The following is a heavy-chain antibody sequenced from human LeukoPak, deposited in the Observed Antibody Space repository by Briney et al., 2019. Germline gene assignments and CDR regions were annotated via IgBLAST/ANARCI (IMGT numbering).Heavy chain of an antibody. CDR3: ARTPPYLRELLAFDY. CDR1: GFSLSTSGMC. J-gene: IGHJ4*02. V-gene: IGHV2-70*11. D-gene: IGHD1-26*01. Sequence: ESGPTLVNPTQTLTLTCTFSGFSLSTSGMCVSWIRQPPGKALEWLARIDWDDDKYYSTSLKTRLTISKDTSKNQVVLTMTNMDPVDTATYYCARTPPYLRELLAFDYWGQGTLVTVSS. CDR2: IDWDDDK.